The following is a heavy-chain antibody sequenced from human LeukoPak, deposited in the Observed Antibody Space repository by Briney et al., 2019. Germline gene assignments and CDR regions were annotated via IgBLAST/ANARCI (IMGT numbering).Heavy chain of an antibody. CDR2: IKQDGSAR. J-gene: IGHJ4*02. V-gene: IGHV3-7*01. D-gene: IGHD1-1*01. CDR1: GFSFISYW. CDR3: AGCAGNSCYFDY. Sequence: GGSLRLSCAASGFSFISYWMSWVRQAPGKGLEWVANIKQDGSARNYVDSVKGRFTISRDNAKNSLYLQLNSLRAEDTAVYYCAGCAGNSCYFDYWGQGTLVIVSS.